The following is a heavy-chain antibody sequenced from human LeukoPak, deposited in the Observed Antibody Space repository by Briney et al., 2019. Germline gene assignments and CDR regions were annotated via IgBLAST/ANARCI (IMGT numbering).Heavy chain of an antibody. CDR2: ISGSGARA. V-gene: IGHV3-23*01. CDR1: GFNFRGYA. CDR3: AKEVVMGETNYYYYGMDV. J-gene: IGHJ6*02. D-gene: IGHD1-26*01. Sequence: GGSLRLSCAASGFNFRGYAMSWVRQAPGKGLELVSAISGSGARAHYAESVRGRFTISRDNSQNTLHLQMTSLRAEDTAVYYCAKEVVMGETNYYYYGMDVWGQGTTVTVSS.